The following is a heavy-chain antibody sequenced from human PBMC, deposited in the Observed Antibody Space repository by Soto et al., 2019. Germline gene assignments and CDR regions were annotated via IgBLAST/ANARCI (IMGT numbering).Heavy chain of an antibody. CDR3: ARARNSGSRPDAFDI. V-gene: IGHV4-38-2*02. Sequence: SETLSLTCTVSDYSIGSGYYWGWIRQPPGKGLEWIGSIIHRGNTNYNPSLKSRVTMSVDTSKNQFSLKLSSVIAADTAVYYCARARNSGSRPDAFDIWGQGTMVTVSS. CDR2: IIHRGNT. D-gene: IGHD1-26*01. CDR1: DYSIGSGYY. J-gene: IGHJ3*02.